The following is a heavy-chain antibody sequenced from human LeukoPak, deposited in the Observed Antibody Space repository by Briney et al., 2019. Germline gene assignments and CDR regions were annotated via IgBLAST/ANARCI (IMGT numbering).Heavy chain of an antibody. CDR2: IRYDGSNK. CDR1: GFTFSTYG. CDR3: AKEGYSSGWYEDY. Sequence: PGGSLRLSCAAAGFTFSTYGIQWVRQAPGMGLEWVAFIRYDGSNKYYADSVKGRFTISRDNFMNTVYLQMNSLRPEDTAVYYCAKEGYSSGWYEDYWGQGTLVTVSP. J-gene: IGHJ4*02. D-gene: IGHD6-19*01. V-gene: IGHV3-30*02.